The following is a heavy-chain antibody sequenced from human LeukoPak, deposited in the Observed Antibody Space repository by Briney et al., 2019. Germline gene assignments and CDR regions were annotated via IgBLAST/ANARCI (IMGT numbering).Heavy chain of an antibody. J-gene: IGHJ4*02. V-gene: IGHV4-31*11. D-gene: IGHD4-17*01. CDR3: ASFDYGDYGDY. CDR2: IYYSGST. Sequence: SETLSLTCAVSGGSISSGGFSWNWIRQPPGKGLEWIGYIYYSGSTYYNPSLKSRVTISVDTSKNQFSLKLSSVTAADTAVYYCASFDYGDYGDYWGQGTLVTVSS. CDR1: GGSISSGGFS.